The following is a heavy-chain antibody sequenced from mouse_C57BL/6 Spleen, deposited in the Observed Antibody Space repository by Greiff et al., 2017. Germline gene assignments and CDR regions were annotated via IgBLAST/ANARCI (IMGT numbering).Heavy chain of an antibody. CDR2: IDPSDSET. CDR1: GYTFTSYW. V-gene: IGHV1-52*01. CDR3: ASGNNGYLFDY. J-gene: IGHJ2*01. Sequence: QVQLQQPGAELVRPGSSVKLSCKASGYTFTSYWMHWVKQRPIQGLEWIGNIDPSDSETHYNQKFKDKDTLTVDNYSRTAYMLLSSLTSEDSAVYYCASGNNGYLFDYWGQGTTLTVSS. D-gene: IGHD2-2*01.